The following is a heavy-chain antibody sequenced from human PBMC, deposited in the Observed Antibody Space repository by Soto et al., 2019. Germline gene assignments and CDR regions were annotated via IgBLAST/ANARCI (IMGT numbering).Heavy chain of an antibody. Sequence: ASVKVSCKASGYTSTSYAMHWVRQAPGQRLEWMGWINAGNGNTKYSQKFQGRVTMTTDTPTNTAYMELRSLRSDDTAVYYCARDREYYYDSSGNYYYHYGLDVWGQGTTVTVSS. CDR2: INAGNGNT. J-gene: IGHJ6*02. V-gene: IGHV1-3*01. CDR1: GYTSTSYA. CDR3: ARDREYYYDSSGNYYYHYGLDV. D-gene: IGHD3-22*01.